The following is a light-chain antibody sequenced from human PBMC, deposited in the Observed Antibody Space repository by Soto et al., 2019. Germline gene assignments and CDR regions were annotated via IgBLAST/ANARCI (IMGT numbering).Light chain of an antibody. V-gene: IGLV2-14*01. CDR2: EVS. Sequence: QSVLTQPASVSGSPGQSITISCTGTSSDVGGYNYVSWYQQHPGKAPKLMIYEVSNRPSGVSNRFSGSKSGTSASLAITGLQGEDEADYYCQSYDNNLTGLIFGGGTKLTVL. CDR1: SSDVGGYNY. CDR3: QSYDNNLTGLI. J-gene: IGLJ2*01.